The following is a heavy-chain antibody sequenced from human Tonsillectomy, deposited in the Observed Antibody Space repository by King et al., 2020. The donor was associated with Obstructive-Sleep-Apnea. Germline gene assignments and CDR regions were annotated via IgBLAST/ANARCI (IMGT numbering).Heavy chain of an antibody. CDR2: IRYDGSNN. V-gene: IGHV3-30*02. CDR1: GFTFSSYG. J-gene: IGHJ6*02. Sequence: QLVQSGGGVVQPGGSLRLSCAASGFTFSSYGMHWVRQAPGKGLEWVAFIRYDGSNNYYADFVKGRFTISRDNSKNTLYLQMNTLRAEDTAVYYCAKDFWGYCSGGSCYEVVDVWGQGTTVTVSS. CDR3: AKDFWGYCSGGSCYEVVDV. D-gene: IGHD2-15*01.